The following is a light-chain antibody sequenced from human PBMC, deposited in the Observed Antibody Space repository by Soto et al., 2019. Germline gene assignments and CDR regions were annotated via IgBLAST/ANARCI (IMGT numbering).Light chain of an antibody. V-gene: IGLV2-8*01. CDR2: EVS. Sequence: QSLLTQPPPASGSPGQSVTLFCPGTSSDVGGYNYVSWYQQHPGKAPKLMIYEVSKRPSGVPDRFSGSKSGNTASLTVSGLQAEDEADYYCSSYAGSNNFPYVFGTGTKVTVL. J-gene: IGLJ1*01. CDR1: SSDVGGYNY. CDR3: SSYAGSNNFPYV.